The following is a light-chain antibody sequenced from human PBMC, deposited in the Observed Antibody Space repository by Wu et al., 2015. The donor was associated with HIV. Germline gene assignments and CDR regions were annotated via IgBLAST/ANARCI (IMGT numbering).Light chain of an antibody. J-gene: IGKJ4*01. Sequence: EIVMTQSPVTLSVSPGESATLSCRSSQSVSNNLAWYQQKSGQAPRLLIYGASTRATNIPARFNGSGSGTDFTLTISSLEPEDFAVYYCHQRSNWPGTFGGGTKVEI. CDR3: HQRSNWPGT. CDR1: QSVSNN. CDR2: GAS. V-gene: IGKV3-15*01.